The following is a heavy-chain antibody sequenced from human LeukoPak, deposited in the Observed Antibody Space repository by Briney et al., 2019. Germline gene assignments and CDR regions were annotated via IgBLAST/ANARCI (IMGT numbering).Heavy chain of an antibody. Sequence: SETLSLTCTVSGYSISSGYYWGWIRQPPGKGLEWIGSIYHSGSTYYNPSLKSRVTISVDTSKNQFSLKLSSVTAADTAVYYCARLGASGWYVGPINYWGQGTLVTVSS. V-gene: IGHV4-38-2*02. CDR3: ARLGASGWYVGPINY. J-gene: IGHJ4*02. D-gene: IGHD6-19*01. CDR2: IYHSGST. CDR1: GYSISSGYY.